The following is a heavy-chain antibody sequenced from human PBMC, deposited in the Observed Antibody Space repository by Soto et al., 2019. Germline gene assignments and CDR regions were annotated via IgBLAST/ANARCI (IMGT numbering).Heavy chain of an antibody. CDR1: GGSISSSSYY. CDR3: AREYYYDSSGYYYDY. J-gene: IGHJ4*02. V-gene: IGHV4-39*01. CDR2: IYYSGST. D-gene: IGHD3-22*01. Sequence: SETLSLTCTVSGGSISSSSYYWGWIRQPPGKGLEWIGSIYYSGSTYYNPSLKSRVTISVDTSKNQFSLKLSSVTAADTAVYYCAREYYYDSSGYYYDYWGQGTLVTVSS.